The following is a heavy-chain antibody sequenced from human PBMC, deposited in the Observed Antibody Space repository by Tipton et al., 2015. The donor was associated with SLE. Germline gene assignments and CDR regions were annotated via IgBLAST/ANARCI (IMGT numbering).Heavy chain of an antibody. V-gene: IGHV4-61*09. CDR1: GDSISSGVYY. D-gene: IGHD2-15*01. CDR3: ARDPDSAPSGDY. J-gene: IGHJ4*02. Sequence: TLSLTCTVSGDSISSGVYYWSWIRQPAGKGLEWVGHIYTTGTTSYNPSLKSRVTISGDTSKNHFSLTLSSVTAADTAVYYCARDPDSAPSGDYWGQGTLVTVSS. CDR2: IYTTGTT.